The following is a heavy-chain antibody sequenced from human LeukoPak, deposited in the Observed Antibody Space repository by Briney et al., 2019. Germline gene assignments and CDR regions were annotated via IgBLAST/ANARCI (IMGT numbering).Heavy chain of an antibody. CDR3: ARHRRGYSYGRHFDY. V-gene: IGHV4-39*01. CDR1: GGSISSSSYY. J-gene: IGHJ4*02. D-gene: IGHD5-18*01. Sequence: SETLSLTCTVSGGSISSSSYYWGWIRQPPGKGLEWIGSIYYSGSTYYNPSLKSRVTISVDTSKNQFSLKLSSVTAADTAVYYCARHRRGYSYGRHFDYWGQGTLVTVSS. CDR2: IYYSGST.